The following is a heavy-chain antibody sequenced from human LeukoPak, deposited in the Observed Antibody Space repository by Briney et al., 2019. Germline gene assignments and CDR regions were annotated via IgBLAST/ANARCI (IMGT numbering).Heavy chain of an antibody. Sequence: RSGESLRLSCEASGFTFSSYSMNWVRQAPGKGLEWVSSISSSSSYIYYADSVKGRFTISRDNAKNSLYLQMNSLRAEDTAVYYCARGSERRDYWGQGTLVTVSS. CDR2: ISSSSSYI. D-gene: IGHD1-14*01. J-gene: IGHJ4*02. CDR1: GFTFSSYS. CDR3: ARGSERRDY. V-gene: IGHV3-21*01.